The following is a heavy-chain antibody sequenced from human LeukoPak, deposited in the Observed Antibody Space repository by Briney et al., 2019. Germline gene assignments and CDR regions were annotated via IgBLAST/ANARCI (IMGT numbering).Heavy chain of an antibody. CDR1: GGSISSYY. D-gene: IGHD2-15*01. Sequence: SETLSLTCTVSGGSISSYYWSWLRQPAGKGLEWVGRIYTSGSTKYNPSLKRRVTIPLHNSNNQFSLQLSSVTAAHTAVCYCAIEVGYSTNLFHLWGQGTLVTLSS. CDR3: AIEVGYSTNLFHL. J-gene: IGHJ5*02. CDR2: IYTSGST. V-gene: IGHV4-4*07.